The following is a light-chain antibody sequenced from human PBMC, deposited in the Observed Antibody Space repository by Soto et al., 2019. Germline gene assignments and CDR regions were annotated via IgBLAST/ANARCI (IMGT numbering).Light chain of an antibody. Sequence: QPVLTQSSSASASLGSSVKLTCTLRSGHSSYIIAWHQQQPGKAPRYLMKLEGSGSYNKGSGVPDRFSGSSSGADRYLTISILQSEDEADYYCETWDSNTLVFGGGTKLTVL. V-gene: IGLV4-60*03. J-gene: IGLJ2*01. CDR1: SGHSSYI. CDR3: ETWDSNTLV. CDR2: LEGSGSY.